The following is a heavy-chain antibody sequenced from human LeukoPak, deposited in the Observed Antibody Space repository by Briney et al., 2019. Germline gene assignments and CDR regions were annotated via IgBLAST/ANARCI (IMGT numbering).Heavy chain of an antibody. J-gene: IGHJ4*02. CDR2: IKSKTDGGTT. CDR1: GFTFSSYA. CDR3: TTVYDYAYYFDY. Sequence: GGSLRLSCAASGFTFSSYAMSWVRQAPGKGLEWVGRIKSKTDGGTTDYAAPVKGRFTISRDDSKNTLYLQMNSLKTEDTAVYYCTTVYDYAYYFDYWGQGTLVTVSS. V-gene: IGHV3-15*01. D-gene: IGHD3-16*01.